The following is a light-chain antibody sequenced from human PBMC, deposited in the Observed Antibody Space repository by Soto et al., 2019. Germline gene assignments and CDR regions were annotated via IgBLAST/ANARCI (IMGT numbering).Light chain of an antibody. J-gene: IGLJ2*01. V-gene: IGLV2-23*02. CDR3: CSYAGRDVV. Sequence: QSALTQPASVSGSPGQSITISCTGTSSDVGSYNLVSWYQQHPGKAPKLMIYEVSKRPSGVSNRFSGSKSGNTASLTISGFQAEDEADYFCCSYAGRDVVFGGGTKLTVL. CDR2: EVS. CDR1: SSDVGSYNL.